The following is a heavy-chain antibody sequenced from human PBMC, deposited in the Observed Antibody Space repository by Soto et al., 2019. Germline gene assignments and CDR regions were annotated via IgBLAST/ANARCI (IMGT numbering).Heavy chain of an antibody. CDR2: INAGNGNT. D-gene: IGHD6-19*01. CDR3: ARSIAVATRGGY. V-gene: IGHV1-3*01. J-gene: IGHJ4*02. CDR1: GYTFITYD. Sequence: GASVKVSCKASGYTFITYDINWVRQATGQGLEWMGWINAGNGNTKYSQKFQGRVTITRDTSASTAYMELSSLRSEDTAVYYCARSIAVATRGGYWGQGTLVTVSS.